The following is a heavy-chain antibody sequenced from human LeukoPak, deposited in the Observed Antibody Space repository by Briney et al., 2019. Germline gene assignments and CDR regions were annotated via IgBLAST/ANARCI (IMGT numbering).Heavy chain of an antibody. CDR2: IDPSDSYT. V-gene: IGHV5-10-1*01. D-gene: IGHD3-10*01. J-gene: IGHJ6*04. Sequence: GESLRISCKGSGYSFTSYWISGVRQMPGKGLEWMGRIDPSDSYTNYSPSFQGHVTISADKSISTAYLQWSSLKASDTAMYYCATQYYGSGSYYNVGYYYYGMDVWGKGTTVTVSS. CDR1: GYSFTSYW. CDR3: ATQYYGSGSYYNVGYYYYGMDV.